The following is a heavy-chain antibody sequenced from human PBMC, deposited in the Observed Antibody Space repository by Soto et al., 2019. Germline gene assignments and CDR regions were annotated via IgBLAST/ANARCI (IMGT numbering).Heavy chain of an antibody. CDR1: GFTFSSYA. J-gene: IGHJ4*02. CDR2: ISGSGGST. V-gene: IGHV3-23*01. Sequence: PGGSLRLSCAASGFTFSSYAMSWVRQAPGKGLEWVSAISGSGGSTYYADSVKGRFTISRDNSKNTLYLQMNSLRAEDTAVYYCATQISDFWSGYYFDYWGQGTLVTVSS. D-gene: IGHD3-3*01. CDR3: ATQISDFWSGYYFDY.